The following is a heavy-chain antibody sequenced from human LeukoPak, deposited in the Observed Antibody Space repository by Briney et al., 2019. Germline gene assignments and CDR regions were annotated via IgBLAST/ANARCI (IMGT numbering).Heavy chain of an antibody. CDR2: IYTSGST. J-gene: IGHJ4*02. V-gene: IGHV4-4*07. D-gene: IGHD3-10*01. CDR3: ARESLTMVRGVIRGPFDY. Sequence: PSETLSLTCTVSGGSISSYYWSWIRQPAGKGLEWIGRIYTSGSTNYNPSLKSRVTMSVDTSKNQFSLKLNSVTAADTAVYYCARESLTMVRGVIRGPFDYWGQGTLVTVSS. CDR1: GGSISSYY.